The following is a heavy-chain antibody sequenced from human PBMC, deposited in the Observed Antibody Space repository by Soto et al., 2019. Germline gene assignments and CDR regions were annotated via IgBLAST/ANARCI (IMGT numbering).Heavy chain of an antibody. CDR3: ARALGSSPMVGYYGMDV. D-gene: IGHD1-26*01. V-gene: IGHV1-18*01. CDR2: ISAYNGNK. Sequence: AASVKVSCKASGYTFTSYGISWVRQAPGQGLEWMGWISAYNGNKNYAQKLQGRVTMTTDTSTSTAYMELRSLRSDDTAVYYCARALGSSPMVGYYGMDVWGQGTTVTVSS. J-gene: IGHJ6*02. CDR1: GYTFTSYG.